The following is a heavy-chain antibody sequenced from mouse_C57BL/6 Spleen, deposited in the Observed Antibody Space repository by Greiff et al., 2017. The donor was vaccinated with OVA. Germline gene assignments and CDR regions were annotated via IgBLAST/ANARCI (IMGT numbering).Heavy chain of an antibody. J-gene: IGHJ1*03. CDR1: GFTFSSYA. V-gene: IGHV5-9-1*02. CDR2: ISSGGDYI. D-gene: IGHD1-1*01. CDR3: TRGTVVGERYFDV. Sequence: EVMLVESGEGLVKPGGSLKLSCAASGFTFSSYAMSWVRQTPEKRLEWVAYISSGGDYIYYADTVKGRFTISRDNARNTLYLQMSSLKSEDTAMYYCTRGTVVGERYFDVWGTGTTVTVSS.